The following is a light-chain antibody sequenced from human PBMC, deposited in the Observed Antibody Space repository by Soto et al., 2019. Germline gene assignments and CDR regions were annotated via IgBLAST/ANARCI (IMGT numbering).Light chain of an antibody. J-gene: IGKJ3*01. V-gene: IGKV3-15*01. CDR2: GAS. Sequence: EIVMTQSPATLSVSPGERATLTCRASQSVSSSLAWYQQKPGQAPRLLIYGASTRATGIPARFSGSRSGTEFTLTISSLQSEDFAVYYCQQYNDWPFTFGPGTKVDIK. CDR3: QQYNDWPFT. CDR1: QSVSSS.